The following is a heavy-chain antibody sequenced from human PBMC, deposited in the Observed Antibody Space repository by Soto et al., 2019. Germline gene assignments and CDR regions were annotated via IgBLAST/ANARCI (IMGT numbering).Heavy chain of an antibody. CDR2: IYDSGTT. CDR1: GGSISNSGFY. CDR3: ARPRGLRFSVADVFDI. J-gene: IGHJ3*02. V-gene: IGHV4-39*01. D-gene: IGHD3-3*01. Sequence: PLETLSLSCIVSGGSISNSGFYWGWIRQPPGKGLEWIGSIYDSGTTYYNPSLKSRVTVSVDTSKNQFSLRLTSLIAADTAVYYCARPRGLRFSVADVFDIWGQGAMVTVSS.